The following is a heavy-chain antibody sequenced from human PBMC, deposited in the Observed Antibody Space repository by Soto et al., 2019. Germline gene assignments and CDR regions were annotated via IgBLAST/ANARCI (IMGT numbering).Heavy chain of an antibody. CDR3: ARVGYYDSSGYLARTWFDP. V-gene: IGHV4-30-2*01. CDR2: IYHSGST. J-gene: IGHJ5*02. D-gene: IGHD3-22*01. CDR1: GGSISSGGYS. Sequence: SETLSLTCAVSGGSISSGGYSWSWIRQPPGKGLEWIGYIYHSGSTYYNPSLKSRVTISVDRSKNQFSLKLSSVTAADTAVYYCARVGYYDSSGYLARTWFDPWGQGTLVTV.